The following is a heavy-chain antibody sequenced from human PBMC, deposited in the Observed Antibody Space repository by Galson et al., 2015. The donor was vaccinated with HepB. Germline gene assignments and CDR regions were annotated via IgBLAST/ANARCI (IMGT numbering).Heavy chain of an antibody. Sequence: SVKVSCKASGYTFTSYGISWVRQAPGQGLEWMGWISAYNGNTNYAQKLQGRVTMTTDTSTSTAYMELRSLRSDDTAVYYCARVEGYYDSSGYLCGACIFDPWGQGTLVTVSS. V-gene: IGHV1-18*01. J-gene: IGHJ5*02. D-gene: IGHD3-22*01. CDR2: ISAYNGNT. CDR1: GYTFTSYG. CDR3: ARVEGYYDSSGYLCGACIFDP.